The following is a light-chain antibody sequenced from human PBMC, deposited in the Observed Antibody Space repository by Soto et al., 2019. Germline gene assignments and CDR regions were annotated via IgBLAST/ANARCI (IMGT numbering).Light chain of an antibody. J-gene: IGKJ2*02. CDR1: QSISNN. CDR3: RQYHDWPPST. CDR2: AAS. Sequence: EIVMTQSPATLSVSPGERATLSCRASQSISNNVAWYQQTPGQAPRPLISAASTRATRIPARFSGSGSGTEFILTMSSLQFEDFAVYYCRQYHDWPPSTFGQGTKLEIK. V-gene: IGKV3-15*01.